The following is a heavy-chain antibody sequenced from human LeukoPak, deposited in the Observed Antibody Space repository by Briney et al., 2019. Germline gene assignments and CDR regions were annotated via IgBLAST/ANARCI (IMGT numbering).Heavy chain of an antibody. CDR1: GGSISGYD. CDR2: ITHSGRT. CDR3: ARIEWLRFTGWFDP. Sequence: SETLSLTCAVYGGSISGYDCSWIRHPPRKGLDWIGEITHSGRTTSTPPLKSRDTISVDTPKNQCSLKLSSVTPADTAVYYCARIEWLRFTGWFDPWGRGTLVTV. V-gene: IGHV4-34*01. J-gene: IGHJ5*02. D-gene: IGHD5-12*01.